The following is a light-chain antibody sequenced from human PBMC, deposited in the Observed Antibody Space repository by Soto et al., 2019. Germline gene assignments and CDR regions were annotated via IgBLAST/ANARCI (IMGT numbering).Light chain of an antibody. CDR3: QQYGSSPT. CDR2: GAS. V-gene: IGKV3-20*01. CDR1: QSVSSSY. J-gene: IGKJ4*01. Sequence: EIVLTQSPGTLSLSPGEGATLSCRASQSVSSSYLAWYQQKPGQAPRLLIYGASSRATGIPDRFSGSGSGTDFTLTISRLEPEDFAVYYCQQYGSSPTCGGGTKVDIK.